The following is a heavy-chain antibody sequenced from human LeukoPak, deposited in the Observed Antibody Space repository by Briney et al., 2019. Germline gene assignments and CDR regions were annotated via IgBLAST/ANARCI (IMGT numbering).Heavy chain of an antibody. Sequence: PGESLKISCKSSGYSFTSYWIGWVRQMPGKGLEWMGIIYPGDSDTRYSPSFQGQVTISADKSISTAYLQWSSLKASDTAMYYCARRVDSTIRGFDYWGQGTLVTVSS. CDR3: ARRVDSTIRGFDY. J-gene: IGHJ4*02. V-gene: IGHV5-51*01. D-gene: IGHD2-2*01. CDR1: GYSFTSYW. CDR2: IYPGDSDT.